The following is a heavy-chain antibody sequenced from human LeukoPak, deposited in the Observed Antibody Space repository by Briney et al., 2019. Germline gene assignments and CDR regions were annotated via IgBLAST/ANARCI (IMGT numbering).Heavy chain of an antibody. D-gene: IGHD1-26*01. Sequence: TGGSLGLSCAASGFTFSSNAGGWVRQAPGKGLEWVSTISASGGRTYYADSVKGRFTISRDDSKNTLYLQMNSLRAEDTAVYYCAKDGYSGSLYDYWGQGTLVTVSS. CDR2: ISASGGRT. J-gene: IGHJ4*01. CDR3: AKDGYSGSLYDY. CDR1: GFTFSSNA. V-gene: IGHV3-23*01.